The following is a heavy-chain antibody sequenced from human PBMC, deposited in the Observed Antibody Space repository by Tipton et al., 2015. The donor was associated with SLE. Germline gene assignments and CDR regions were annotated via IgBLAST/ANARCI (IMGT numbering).Heavy chain of an antibody. CDR1: GFNFGDYA. CDR2: IRSKDYGGTP. CDR3: TRMTCSGGTCPDEY. J-gene: IGHJ4*02. D-gene: IGHD2-15*01. V-gene: IGHV3-49*04. Sequence: SLRLSCTVSGFNFGDYAMSWVRQAPGKGLEWVGFIRSKDYGGTPEYAASVGGRFTISRDDSKSIAYLQMNGLKSEDTAVYYCTRMTCSGGTCPDEYWGQGTLVTVSS.